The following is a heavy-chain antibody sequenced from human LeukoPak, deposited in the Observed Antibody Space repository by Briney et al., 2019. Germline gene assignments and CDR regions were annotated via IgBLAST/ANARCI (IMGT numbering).Heavy chain of an antibody. J-gene: IGHJ4*02. CDR2: ISGDGSGT. V-gene: IGHV3-23*01. CDR1: GFTFGHYA. Sequence: KPGGSLRLSCAASGFTFGHYAMSWVRQAPGKGLEWVSTISGDGSGTYYTDSVKGRFTISRDNSKNTLYLQMNSLRAEDTAVYYCARAAYDSSGYLTLWGQGTLVTVSS. D-gene: IGHD3-22*01. CDR3: ARAAYDSSGYLTL.